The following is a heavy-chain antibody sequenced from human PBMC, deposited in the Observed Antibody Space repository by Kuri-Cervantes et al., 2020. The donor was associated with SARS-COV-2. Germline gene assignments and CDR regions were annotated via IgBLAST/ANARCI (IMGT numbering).Heavy chain of an antibody. CDR2: IYSGGNT. Sequence: GESLKISCAVSGFPFSDYAMSWVRQAPGKGLECVSVIYSGGNTYYADSVKGRFTISRDSSKNTLYLQMNSLRAEDTAVYYCARAKSPNAALVPADYWGQGTLVTVSS. D-gene: IGHD5-18*01. CDR1: GFPFSDYA. CDR3: ARAKSPNAALVPADY. J-gene: IGHJ4*02. V-gene: IGHV3-53*01.